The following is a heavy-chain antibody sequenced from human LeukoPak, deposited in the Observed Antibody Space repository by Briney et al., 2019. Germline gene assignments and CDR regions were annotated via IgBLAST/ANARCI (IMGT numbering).Heavy chain of an antibody. CDR3: ARVNWNYEGAYYYYYMDV. D-gene: IGHD1-7*01. Sequence: ASVTVSCKASGYTFTGYYMHWVRQAPGQGLEWMGWINPNSGGTNYAQKFQGRVTMTRDTSISTAYMELSRLRSDDTAVYYCARVNWNYEGAYYYYYMDVWGKGTTVTVSS. CDR1: GYTFTGYY. CDR2: INPNSGGT. J-gene: IGHJ6*03. V-gene: IGHV1-2*02.